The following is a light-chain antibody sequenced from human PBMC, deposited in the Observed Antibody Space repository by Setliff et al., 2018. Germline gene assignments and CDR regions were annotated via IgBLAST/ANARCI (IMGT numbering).Light chain of an antibody. CDR1: QGISNF. J-gene: IGKJ4*01. CDR2: GAS. V-gene: IGKV1-9*01. CDR3: QQLNSYPCT. Sequence: DIQLTQSPSFLSASVGDIVTITCRASQGISNFLAWYQQKPGKAPNLLIYGASTLQSGVPPRFSGSGSGTEFTLTIINLQPEDFATHYCQQLNSYPCTFGGGTKVDIK.